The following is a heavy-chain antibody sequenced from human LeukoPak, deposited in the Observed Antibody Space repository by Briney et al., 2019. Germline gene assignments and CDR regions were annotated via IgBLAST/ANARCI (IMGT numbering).Heavy chain of an antibody. V-gene: IGHV1-69*05. D-gene: IGHD3-10*01. CDR3: GRELGAFGESPSTMNYYYMDV. J-gene: IGHJ6*03. Sequence: ASVKVSCKASGGTFSSYAISWVRQAPAQGLEWMGWIIPIFGPANYAQKFQGRVTITTDESTGPAYTELGSLRSEDTAVYYCGRELGAFGESPSTMNYYYMDVGGKGTTLTVPS. CDR1: GGTFSSYA. CDR2: IIPIFGPA.